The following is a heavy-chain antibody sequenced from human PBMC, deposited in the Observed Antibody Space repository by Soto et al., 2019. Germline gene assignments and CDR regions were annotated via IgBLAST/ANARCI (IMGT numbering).Heavy chain of an antibody. CDR2: IFYSVST. J-gene: IGHJ4*02. CDR1: GGSISSDSYY. D-gene: IGHD3-9*01. CDR3: VSFWPPPYSDALTDYTDAFDY. Sequence: SETLSLTCTVSGGSISSDSYYWGWIRQSPEKGLECIACIFYSVSTFYSPTLKSRLIISVDTSKSQFSLRLSSVTAADPAVYYCVSFWPPPYSDALTDYTDAFDYWGQGILVTVSS. V-gene: IGHV4-39*01.